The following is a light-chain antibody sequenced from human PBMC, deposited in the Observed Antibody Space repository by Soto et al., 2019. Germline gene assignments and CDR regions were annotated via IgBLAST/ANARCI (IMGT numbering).Light chain of an antibody. CDR3: TSYTRISTII. V-gene: IGLV2-14*01. CDR1: SGDVGGYDY. CDR2: EVN. J-gene: IGLJ2*01. Sequence: QSVLTQPVSVSGSPGQSITLSCTGTSGDVGGYDYVSWYQQHPGKAPKLIIFEVNNRPSGVSNRFSGSKSGNTASLTISGLQDEDEADYFCTSYTRISTIIFGGGTQLTVL.